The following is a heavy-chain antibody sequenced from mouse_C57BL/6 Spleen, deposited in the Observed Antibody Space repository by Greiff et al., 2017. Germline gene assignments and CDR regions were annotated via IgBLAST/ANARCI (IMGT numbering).Heavy chain of an antibody. V-gene: IGHV2-6-1*01. J-gene: IGHJ3*01. D-gene: IGHD2-4*01. Sequence: VQLQESGPGLVAPSQSLSITCTVSGFSLTSYGVHWVRQPPGKGLEWLVVIWSDGSTTYNSALKSRLSISKDNSKSQVFLKMNSLQTDDTAMYYCARHGYDYDDAWFAYGGQGTLVTVSA. CDR3: ARHGYDYDDAWFAY. CDR1: GFSLTSYG. CDR2: IWSDGST.